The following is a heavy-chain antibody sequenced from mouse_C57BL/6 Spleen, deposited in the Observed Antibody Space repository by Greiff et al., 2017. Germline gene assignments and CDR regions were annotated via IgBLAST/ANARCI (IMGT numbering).Heavy chain of an antibody. Sequence: QVHVKQPGAELVKPGASVKLSCKASGYTFTSYWMQWVKQRPGQGLEWIGEIDPSDSYTNYSQKFKGKATLTIDTASSTAYMQLSSLTSEDSAVYYCARGFYRYYAMDYWGQGTSVTVSS. CDR3: ARGFYRYYAMDY. J-gene: IGHJ4*01. D-gene: IGHD2-14*01. CDR2: IDPSDSYT. CDR1: GYTFTSYW. V-gene: IGHV1-50*01.